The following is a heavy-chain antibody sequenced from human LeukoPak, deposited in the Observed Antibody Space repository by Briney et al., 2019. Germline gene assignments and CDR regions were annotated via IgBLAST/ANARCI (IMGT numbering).Heavy chain of an antibody. Sequence: GGSLRLSCAASGFTFSSYWMNWARQAPGKGLEWVASINHNGNVNYYVDSVKGRFTISRDNAKNSLYLQMSNLRAEDTAVYYCARDRVSLEWDAFDIWGQGTMVTVSS. CDR1: GFTFSSYW. D-gene: IGHD3-3*01. J-gene: IGHJ3*02. V-gene: IGHV3-7*03. CDR3: ARDRVSLEWDAFDI. CDR2: INHNGNVN.